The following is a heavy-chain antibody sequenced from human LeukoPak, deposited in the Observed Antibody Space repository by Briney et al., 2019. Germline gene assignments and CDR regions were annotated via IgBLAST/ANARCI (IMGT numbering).Heavy chain of an antibody. CDR3: ARHFREQRKCSWFDP. J-gene: IGHJ5*02. D-gene: IGHD3-10*01. CDR1: GGSFSGYY. V-gene: IGHV4-34*01. Sequence: SETLSLTCAVYGGSFSGYYWSWIRQPPGKGLEWIGEINHSGSTNYNPSLKSRVTISVDTSKNQFSLKLSSVTAADTAVYYCARHFREQRKCSWFDPWGQGTLVTVSS. CDR2: INHSGST.